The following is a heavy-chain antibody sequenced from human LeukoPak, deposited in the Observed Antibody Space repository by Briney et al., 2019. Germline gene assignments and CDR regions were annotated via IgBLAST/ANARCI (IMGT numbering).Heavy chain of an antibody. CDR1: GYTFTSDG. CDR3: ARVSVIDFSHTNYYYYGMDV. D-gene: IGHD3-10*01. Sequence: EASVNVSCKASGYTFTSDGISWVRQAPGQGLEWMGGISAYNGNTNYAQKLQGRVTMTTDTSTCTAYMELRSLRSDDTAVYYCARVSVIDFSHTNYYYYGMDVWGQGTTVTVSS. V-gene: IGHV1-18*01. J-gene: IGHJ6*02. CDR2: ISAYNGNT.